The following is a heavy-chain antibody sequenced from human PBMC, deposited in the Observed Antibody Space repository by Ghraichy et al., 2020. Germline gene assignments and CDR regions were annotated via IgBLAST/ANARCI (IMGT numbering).Heavy chain of an antibody. D-gene: IGHD5/OR15-5a*01. V-gene: IGHV3-23*01. J-gene: IGHJ4*02. CDR2: ISGSGGST. CDR3: AGVSTIAFDY. Sequence: GGSLRLSCAASGFTFSSYAMSWVRQAPGTGLEWVSAISGSGGSTYYADSVKGRFTISRDNSKNTLYLQMNSLRAEDTAVYYCAGVSTIAFDYWGQGTLVTVSS. CDR1: GFTFSSYA.